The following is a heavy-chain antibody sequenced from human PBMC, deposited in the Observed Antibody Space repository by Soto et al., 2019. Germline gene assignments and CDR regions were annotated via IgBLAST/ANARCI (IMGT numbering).Heavy chain of an antibody. Sequence: PGGSLRLSCAASGFTFSSYAMHWVRQAPGKGLEWVAVISYDGSNKYYADSVKGRFTISRDNSKNTLYLQMNSLRAEDTAVYYCARADGYXYGTPNFDIWGQGTMVTVSS. CDR3: ARADGYXYGTPNFDI. D-gene: IGHD5-18*01. CDR1: GFTFSSYA. CDR2: ISYDGSNK. J-gene: IGHJ3*02. V-gene: IGHV3-30-3*01.